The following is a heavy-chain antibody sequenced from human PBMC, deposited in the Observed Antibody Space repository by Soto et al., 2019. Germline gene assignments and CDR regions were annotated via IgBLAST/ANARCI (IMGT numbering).Heavy chain of an antibody. Sequence: EVQLVESGGGLVQPGGSLRLSCAASGFTFSSYSMNWVRQAPGKGLEWVSYISISSTTIFYADSVKGRFTISRDDAKNSLYLQMNSLRDDDTSVYYCARDNGIAGSFDPWGQGTLVTVSS. CDR2: ISISSTTI. J-gene: IGHJ5*02. CDR1: GFTFSSYS. CDR3: ARDNGIAGSFDP. D-gene: IGHD6-13*01. V-gene: IGHV3-48*02.